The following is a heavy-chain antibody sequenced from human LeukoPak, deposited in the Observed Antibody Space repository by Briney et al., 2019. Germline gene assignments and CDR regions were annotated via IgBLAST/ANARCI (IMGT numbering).Heavy chain of an antibody. CDR2: TRNKANSYIT. V-gene: IGHV3-72*01. J-gene: IGHJ4*02. D-gene: IGHD1-26*01. CDR3: ASMRGTFGY. Sequence: GGSLRLSCAASGFTFSDHFLDWVRQAPGKGLEWVGRTRNKANSYITEYAASVKGRSTISRDDSKNSLYLQMSSLKTDDTAMYYCASMRGTFGYWGQGTLVTVSS. CDR1: GFTFSDHF.